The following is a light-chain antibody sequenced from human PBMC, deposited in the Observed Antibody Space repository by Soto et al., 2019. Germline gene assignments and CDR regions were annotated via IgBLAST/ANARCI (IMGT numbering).Light chain of an antibody. V-gene: IGKV4-1*01. Sequence: DFVMTQSPDSLAVSLGERATINCKSSQSVLYSSNNKTYLAWYQQKAGQPPKLLIYCASTRESRVPDRFSGSGSGTDFTLNISSLPAEDVAVYYCQQYYSIPYTFGQGTKLQIK. CDR1: QSVLYSSNNKTY. CDR3: QQYYSIPYT. J-gene: IGKJ2*01. CDR2: CAS.